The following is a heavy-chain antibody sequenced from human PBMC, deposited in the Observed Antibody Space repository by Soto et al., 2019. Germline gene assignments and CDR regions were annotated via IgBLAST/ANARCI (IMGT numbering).Heavy chain of an antibody. Sequence: SGPTLGNPAQPLTLTCTFSGFSLSTSGVAVGWIRQPPGKALEWLALIYWDDDKHYRPSLKSRLTVTKDTSKNQVVLTMTNMDPVDTASYFCANRPGTLEIDPLAQG. J-gene: IGHJ5*02. CDR3: ANRPGTLEIDP. V-gene: IGHV2-5*02. CDR2: IYWDDDK. CDR1: GFSLSTSGVA.